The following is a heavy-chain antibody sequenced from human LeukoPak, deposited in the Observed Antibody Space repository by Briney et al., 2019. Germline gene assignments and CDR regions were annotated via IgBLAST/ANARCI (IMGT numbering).Heavy chain of an antibody. CDR3: ARGYYDFWSGYLRREPYYYYYMDV. CDR2: IYSGGST. J-gene: IGHJ6*03. V-gene: IGHV3-66*01. CDR1: GFTVSSNY. Sequence: GGSLRLSCAASGFTVSSNYMSWVRQAPGKGLEWVSVIYSGGSTYYADSVKGRFTISRDNSKNTLYLQMNSLRAEDTAVYYCARGYYDFWSGYLRREPYYYYYMDVWGKGTTVTVSS. D-gene: IGHD3-3*01.